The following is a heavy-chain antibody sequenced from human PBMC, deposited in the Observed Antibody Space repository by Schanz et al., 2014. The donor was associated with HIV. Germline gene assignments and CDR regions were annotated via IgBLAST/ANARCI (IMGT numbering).Heavy chain of an antibody. CDR3: AREKTTLNWFDP. V-gene: IGHV1-2*02. CDR2: INPNSGGT. Sequence: VQLVQSGAEVKEPGASVKVSCKASGYTFIDYYVHWVRQAPGQGLEWMGWINPNSGGTNYAQKFQGRVTMTTDTSTSTAYMDLRSLRSDDTAVYYCAREKTTLNWFDPWGQGTLVTVSS. J-gene: IGHJ5*02. CDR1: GYTFIDYY.